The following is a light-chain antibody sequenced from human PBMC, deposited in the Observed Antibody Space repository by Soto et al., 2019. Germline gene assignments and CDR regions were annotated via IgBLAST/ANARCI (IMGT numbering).Light chain of an antibody. CDR3: QQYNNWPPRT. Sequence: EIMRSECPATLSGSAGEAATLSCRPSQSVSSNLAWYQQKPGQAPRLLIYGASTRATGIPARFSGSGSGTEFTLTISSLQSEDFAVYYCQQYNNWPPRTFGQGTKVDIK. J-gene: IGKJ1*01. V-gene: IGKV3-15*01. CDR1: QSVSSN. CDR2: GAS.